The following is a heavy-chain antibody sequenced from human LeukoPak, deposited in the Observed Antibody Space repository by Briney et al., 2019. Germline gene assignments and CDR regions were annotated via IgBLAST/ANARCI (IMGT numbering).Heavy chain of an antibody. J-gene: IGHJ5*02. D-gene: IGHD3-3*01. V-gene: IGHV1-8*01. Sequence: ASVKVSCKASGYTFTSYDINWVRQATGQGLEWMGWMNPNSGNTGYAQKFQGRVTMTRNTSISTAYMELSSLRSEDTAVYYCARGVSYDFWSGYSNWFDPWGQGTLVTVSS. CDR1: GYTFTSYD. CDR3: ARGVSYDFWSGYSNWFDP. CDR2: MNPNSGNT.